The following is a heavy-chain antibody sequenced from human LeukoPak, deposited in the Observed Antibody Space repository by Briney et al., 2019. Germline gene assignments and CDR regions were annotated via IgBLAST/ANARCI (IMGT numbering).Heavy chain of an antibody. D-gene: IGHD3-22*01. Sequence: GGSLRLSCAASGFTFSSYAMHWVRQAPGKGLEWVAVISYDGSNKYYADSVKGRFTISRDNSKNTLYLQMNSLRAEDTAVYYCARGGYYYDSRRPSDYWGQGTLVTVSS. CDR2: ISYDGSNK. CDR3: ARGGYYYDSRRPSDY. J-gene: IGHJ4*02. CDR1: GFTFSSYA. V-gene: IGHV3-30*04.